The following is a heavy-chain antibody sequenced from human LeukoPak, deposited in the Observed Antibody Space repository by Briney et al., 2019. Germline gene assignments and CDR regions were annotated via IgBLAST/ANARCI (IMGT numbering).Heavy chain of an antibody. CDR3: TRDEVFWSGSIFDY. V-gene: IGHV3-49*04. CDR2: IKSRAYGGTS. Sequence: GGSLRLSCAASGFTFSDYSMNWVRQAPGKGLEWVGLIKSRAYGGTSEYAASVKGRFTISRDDSKNIAYLQMNSLKTEDTAVYYCTRDEVFWSGSIFDYWGQGTLVTVSS. D-gene: IGHD3-3*01. CDR1: GFTFSDYS. J-gene: IGHJ4*02.